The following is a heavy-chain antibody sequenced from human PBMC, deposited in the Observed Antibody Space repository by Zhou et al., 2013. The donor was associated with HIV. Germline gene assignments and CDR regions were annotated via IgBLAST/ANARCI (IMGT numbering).Heavy chain of an antibody. CDR3: ARGGSGYGY. CDR1: GYTFSSYG. D-gene: IGHD3-22*01. CDR2: ISADNTNT. J-gene: IGHJ4*02. V-gene: IGHV1-18*01. Sequence: QVQLVQSASEVKEPGASVNVSCKASGYTFSSYGISWVRQAPGQGLEWMGWISADNTNTNFTHKLEGRISMTTDIATTTAYMELRGLTSDDTAVYYCARGGSGYGYWGQGTLVTVSS.